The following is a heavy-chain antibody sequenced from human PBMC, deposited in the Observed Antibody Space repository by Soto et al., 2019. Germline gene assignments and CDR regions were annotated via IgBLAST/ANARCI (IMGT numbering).Heavy chain of an antibody. CDR2: ISAYNGNT. CDR1: GYTFTSYG. CDR3: ARGWYSSGWPWGYYYYGMDV. V-gene: IGHV1-18*01. J-gene: IGHJ6*02. Sequence: ASVKVSCKASGYTFTSYGISWVRQAPGQGLEWMGWISAYNGNTNYAQKLQGRVTMTTDTSTSTAYMELRSLRSDDTAVYYCARGWYSSGWPWGYYYYGMDVWGQGTTVTVSS. D-gene: IGHD6-19*01.